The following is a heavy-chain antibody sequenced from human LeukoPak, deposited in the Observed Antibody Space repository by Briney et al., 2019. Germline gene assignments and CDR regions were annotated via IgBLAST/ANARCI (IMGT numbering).Heavy chain of an antibody. J-gene: IGHJ5*02. CDR1: GGSFSDNY. D-gene: IGHD6-13*01. CDR2: INHSGST. CDR3: AREDAAAGHYWFDP. V-gene: IGHV4-34*01. Sequence: SETLSLTCAVYGGSFSDNYWSWIRQPPGKGLEWIGEINHSGSTNYNPSLKSRVTISVDTSKNQFSLKLSSVTAADTAVYYCAREDAAAGHYWFDPWGQGTLVTVSS.